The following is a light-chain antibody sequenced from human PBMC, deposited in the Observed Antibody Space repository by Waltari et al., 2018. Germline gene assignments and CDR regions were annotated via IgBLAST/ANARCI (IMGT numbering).Light chain of an antibody. CDR1: TLPRQP. CDR3: KSADSDGTFV. J-gene: IGLJ1*01. Sequence: SSELTPPPSVSLSPGQTARIPCSGETLPRQPSSGNQQKPDQDTDLVRYKGSERPSEIPDRFYGSSSGTTVTLTISGGQQEDEGDYYCKSADSDGTFVFGGGTTVAVL. V-gene: IGLV3-25*03. CDR2: KGS.